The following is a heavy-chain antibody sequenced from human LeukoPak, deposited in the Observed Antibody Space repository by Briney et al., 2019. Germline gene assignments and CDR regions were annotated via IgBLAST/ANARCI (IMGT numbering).Heavy chain of an antibody. J-gene: IGHJ4*01. Sequence: GASVKVSCKASGGTFSSYAISWVRQAPGQGLEWMGRIIPIFGTANYAQKFQGRVTITTDESTSTAYMELSSLRSEDTAVYYCARATESIFWSGYSHWGQGALVTVSS. V-gene: IGHV1-69*05. CDR1: GGTFSSYA. D-gene: IGHD3-3*01. CDR2: IIPIFGTA. CDR3: ARATESIFWSGYSH.